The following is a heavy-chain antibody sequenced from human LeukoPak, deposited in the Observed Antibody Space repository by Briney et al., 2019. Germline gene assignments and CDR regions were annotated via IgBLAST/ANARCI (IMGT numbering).Heavy chain of an antibody. CDR3: AREEVRVLVRWLDP. CDR1: GFTFSSYE. J-gene: IGHJ5*02. V-gene: IGHV3-48*03. CDR2: ISSSGSTV. D-gene: IGHD2-21*01. Sequence: PGGSLRLSCAASGFTFSSYEMNWVRQAPGKGLEWVSYISSSGSTVYYADSVRGRFTISRGNAKNSLYLQMNSLRAEDTAVYYCAREEVRVLVRWLDPWGQGTLVTVSS.